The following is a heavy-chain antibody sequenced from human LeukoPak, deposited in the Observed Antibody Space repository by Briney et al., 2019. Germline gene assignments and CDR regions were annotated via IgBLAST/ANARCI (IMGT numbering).Heavy chain of an antibody. J-gene: IGHJ4*02. CDR2: IKPDGSEK. CDR3: ARESGYSYGGLFDY. D-gene: IGHD5-18*01. Sequence: PGGSLRLSCAAPGFIFSGYWMSWVRQAPGKGLEWVANIKPDGSEKYYVDSVKGRFTISRDNAKNSLYLQMNSLRAEDTAVYYCARESGYSYGGLFDYWGQGTLVTVSS. V-gene: IGHV3-7*01. CDR1: GFIFSGYW.